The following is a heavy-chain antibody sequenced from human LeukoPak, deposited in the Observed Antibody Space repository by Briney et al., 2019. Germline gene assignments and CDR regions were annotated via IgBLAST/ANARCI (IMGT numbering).Heavy chain of an antibody. CDR1: GYSISSGYY. CDR3: ARDVGSWLDN. Sequence: SETLSLTCTVSGYSISSGYYWGWIRQPPGKGLEWIGSIYHSGSTYYNPSLKSRVTISVDTSKNQFSLKVSSVTAADTAVYYCARDVGSWLDNWGQGTLVTVSS. V-gene: IGHV4-38-2*02. J-gene: IGHJ4*02. CDR2: IYHSGST. D-gene: IGHD6-13*01.